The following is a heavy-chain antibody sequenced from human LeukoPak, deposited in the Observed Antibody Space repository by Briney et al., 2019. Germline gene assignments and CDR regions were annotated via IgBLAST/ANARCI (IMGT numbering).Heavy chain of an antibody. CDR2: INPSGGRT. V-gene: IGHV1-46*01. CDR1: GFTFTSYY. CDR3: ARVVGITVVRGTFDY. J-gene: IGHJ4*01. D-gene: IGHD3-10*01. Sequence: ASVKVSCKASGFTFTSYYMHWVRQAPGQGLEWIGIINPSGGRTRYAQRLQGRVTMTRDTSTSTVYMELSSLRPEDTAVYYCARVVGITVVRGTFDYWGQGTLVTVSS.